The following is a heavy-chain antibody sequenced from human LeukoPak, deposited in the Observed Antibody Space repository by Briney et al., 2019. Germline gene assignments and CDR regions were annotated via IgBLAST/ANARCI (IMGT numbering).Heavy chain of an antibody. V-gene: IGHV4-34*01. CDR2: INHSGST. J-gene: IGHJ5*02. CDR3: ARHSLSGWYWFDP. CDR1: GGSFSGYY. Sequence: SETLSLTCAVYGGSFSGYYWSWIRQPPGKGLEWIGEINHSGSTNYNPSLKSRVTISVDTSKNQFSLKLSFVTAADTAVYYCARHSLSGWYWFDPWGQGTLVTVSS. D-gene: IGHD6-19*01.